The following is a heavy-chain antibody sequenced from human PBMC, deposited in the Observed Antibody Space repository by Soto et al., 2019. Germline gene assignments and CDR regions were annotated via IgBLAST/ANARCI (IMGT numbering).Heavy chain of an antibody. V-gene: IGHV1-8*01. CDR2: MNPNSGNT. CDR3: ARGVPSITIFGVVITTIHFDY. CDR1: GYTFTSYD. J-gene: IGHJ4*02. D-gene: IGHD3-3*01. Sequence: ASVKVSCKASGYTFTSYDINWVRQATGQGLEWMGWMNPNSGNTGYAQKFQGRVTMTRDTSTSTAYMELRSLRSDDTAVYYCARGVPSITIFGVVITTIHFDYWGQGTLVTVSS.